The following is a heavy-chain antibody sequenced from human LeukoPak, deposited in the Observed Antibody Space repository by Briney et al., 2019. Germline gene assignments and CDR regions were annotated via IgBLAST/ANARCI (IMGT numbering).Heavy chain of an antibody. D-gene: IGHD3-3*01. CDR2: IKQDGSEK. CDR3: AKGKVTIFGVVIIRPNWFDP. Sequence: PGGSLRLSCAASGFTFSSYWMSWVRQAPGKGLEWVANIKQDGSEKYYVDSVKGRFTISRDNSKNTLYLQMNSLRAEDTAVYYCAKGKVTIFGVVIIRPNWFDPWGQGTLVTVSS. J-gene: IGHJ5*02. CDR1: GFTFSSYW. V-gene: IGHV3-7*01.